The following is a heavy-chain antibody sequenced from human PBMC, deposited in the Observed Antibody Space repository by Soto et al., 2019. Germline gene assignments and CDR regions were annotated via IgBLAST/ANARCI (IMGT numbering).Heavy chain of an antibody. D-gene: IGHD3-10*01. CDR2: ISRDGTNK. V-gene: IGHV3-30*04. Sequence: LRLSCAASGFTFRSYAIHWVRQAPGKGLEWVAVISRDGTNKYYVDSVKGRFTISRDNSKDTVYLQMNSLRDEDSAMFYCARSRSGAVADSFDFWGQGTLVTVSS. CDR1: GFTFRSYA. CDR3: ARSRSGAVADSFDF. J-gene: IGHJ4*02.